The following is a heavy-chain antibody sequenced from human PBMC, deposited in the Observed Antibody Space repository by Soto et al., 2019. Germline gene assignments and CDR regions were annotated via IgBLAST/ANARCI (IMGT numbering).Heavy chain of an antibody. V-gene: IGHV1-69*13. CDR2: IIPIFGTA. CDR1: GGTFSSYA. D-gene: IGHD3-22*01. Sequence: SVKVSCKASGGTFSSYAISWVRQAPGQGLEWMGGIIPIFGTANYAQKFQGRVTITADESTSTAYMELSSLRSEDTAVYYCARAANLYYYDSSGYYAAFDIWGQGTMVTVSS. CDR3: ARAANLYYYDSSGYYAAFDI. J-gene: IGHJ3*02.